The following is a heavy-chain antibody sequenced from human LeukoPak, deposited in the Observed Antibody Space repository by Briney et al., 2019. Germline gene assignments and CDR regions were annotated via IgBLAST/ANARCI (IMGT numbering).Heavy chain of an antibody. CDR2: ISGSGDST. CDR3: TKWSGSGDD. D-gene: IGHD3-10*01. CDR1: GFTFSSNS. V-gene: IGHV3-23*01. Sequence: QPGGSLRLSCAASGFTFSSNSMTWVRQTPGKGLEWVSGISGSGDSTFYADSVKGRFTISRDNSRNTLYLQMSSLRPEDTAVYYCTKWSGSGDDWGQGTLVTVSS. J-gene: IGHJ4*02.